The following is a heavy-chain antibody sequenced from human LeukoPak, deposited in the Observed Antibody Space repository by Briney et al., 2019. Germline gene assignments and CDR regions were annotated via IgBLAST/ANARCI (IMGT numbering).Heavy chain of an antibody. D-gene: IGHD4-23*01. CDR1: GFTFSSYS. CDR3: AKDRGVVTQD. J-gene: IGHJ4*02. V-gene: IGHV3-21*04. Sequence: GGSLRLSCAASGFTFSSYSMNWVRQAPGKGLEWVSSISSSSSYIYYADSVKGRFTISRDNSKNTLYLQMNSLRAEDTAVYCCAKDRGVVTQDWGQGTLVTVSS. CDR2: ISSSSSYI.